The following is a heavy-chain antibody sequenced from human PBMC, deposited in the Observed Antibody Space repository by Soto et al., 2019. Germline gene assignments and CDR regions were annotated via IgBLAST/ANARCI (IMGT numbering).Heavy chain of an antibody. V-gene: IGHV1-8*01. CDR2: MNPNSDNT. D-gene: IGHD5-12*01. CDR1: GYSFTSND. J-gene: IGHJ4*02. Sequence: ASVRVSCKASGYSFTSNDINWVRQATGQGLEWMGWMNPNSDNTGYAQKFQGRLTMTRSTSTNTAYMELNSLTSEDTAVYFCARGRIVRYSDYEPLGGLDYWRQ. CDR3: ARGRIVRYSDYEPLGGLDY.